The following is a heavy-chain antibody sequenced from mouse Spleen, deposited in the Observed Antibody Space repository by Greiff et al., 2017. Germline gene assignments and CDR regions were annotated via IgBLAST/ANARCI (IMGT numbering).Heavy chain of an antibody. CDR3: ARCPWRYFDV. CDR2: IYPGDGDT. J-gene: IGHJ1*01. CDR1: GYAFSSSW. Sequence: VKLQESGPELVKPGASVKISCKASGYAFSSSWMNWVKQRPGKGLEWIGRIYPGDGDTNYNGKFKGKATLTADKSSSTAYMQLSSLTSEDSAVYFCARCPWRYFDVWGAGTTVTVSS. V-gene: IGHV1-82*01.